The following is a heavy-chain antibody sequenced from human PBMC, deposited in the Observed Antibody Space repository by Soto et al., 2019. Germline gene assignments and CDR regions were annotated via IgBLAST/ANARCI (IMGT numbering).Heavy chain of an antibody. V-gene: IGHV4-34*01. Sequence: TSETLSLTCAVYGGSFSGYYWSWIRQPPGKGLEWIGEINHSGSTNYNPSLKSRVTISVDTSKNQFSLKLSSVTAADTAVYYCARGPAPRGSSGWYGAFDYWGQGTLVTVSS. CDR3: ARGPAPRGSSGWYGAFDY. J-gene: IGHJ4*02. CDR1: GGSFSGYY. D-gene: IGHD6-19*01. CDR2: INHSGST.